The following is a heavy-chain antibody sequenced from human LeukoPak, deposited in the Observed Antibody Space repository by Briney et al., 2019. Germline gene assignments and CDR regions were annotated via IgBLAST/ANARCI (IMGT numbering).Heavy chain of an antibody. CDR3: VRDFRSADY. Sequence: PGGSLRLSCVASGLTFSNIWIHWVRQAPGKGLVWVSRISPDGSVIGHADSVKGRFTTSRDNAKNTVYLQMNSLREEDTAVYYCVRDFRSADYWGQGTLVTVSS. V-gene: IGHV3-74*01. J-gene: IGHJ4*02. CDR2: ISPDGSVI. CDR1: GLTFSNIW.